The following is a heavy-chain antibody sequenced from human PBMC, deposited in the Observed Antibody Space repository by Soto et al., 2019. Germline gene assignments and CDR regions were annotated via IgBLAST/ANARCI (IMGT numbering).Heavy chain of an antibody. Sequence: GGSLRLSCAASGFTFSSYAMSWVRQAPGKGLEWVSAISGSGGSTYYADSVKGRFTISRDNSKNTLYLQMNSLRAEDTAVYYCAKYTIRGIQLWSAIDYWGQGTLVTVSS. D-gene: IGHD5-18*01. V-gene: IGHV3-23*01. CDR1: GFTFSSYA. J-gene: IGHJ4*02. CDR2: ISGSGGST. CDR3: AKYTIRGIQLWSAIDY.